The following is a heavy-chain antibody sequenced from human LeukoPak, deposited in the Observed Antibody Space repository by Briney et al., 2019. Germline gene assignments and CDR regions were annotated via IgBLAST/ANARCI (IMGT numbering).Heavy chain of an antibody. V-gene: IGHV1-18*01. CDR3: ARESITIFGVVIPADY. CDR1: GYTFTSYG. CDR2: ISAYNGNT. Sequence: ASVKVSCKASGYTFTSYGISWVRQAPGQGLEWMGWISAYNGNTNYAQKLQGRVTMTTDTSTSTAYMELRSLRSDDTAVYYCARESITIFGVVIPADYWGRGTLVTVSS. J-gene: IGHJ4*02. D-gene: IGHD3-3*01.